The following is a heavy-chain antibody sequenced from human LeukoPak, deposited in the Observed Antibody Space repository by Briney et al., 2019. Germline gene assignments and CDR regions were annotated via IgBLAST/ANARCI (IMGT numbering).Heavy chain of an antibody. CDR3: ARDYYDSSGQLHAGAHAFDI. V-gene: IGHV3-33*01. J-gene: IGHJ3*02. CDR1: GLXFRTFG. CDR2: IWYDGINK. D-gene: IGHD3-22*01. Sequence: GGSLRLSCAASGLXFRTFGIHWVRQAPGKGLEWVAVIWYDGINKYCADSVKGRFTISRDNSKNTLYLQMNSLRAEDTAVYYCARDYYDSSGQLHAGAHAFDIWGQGTMVTVSS.